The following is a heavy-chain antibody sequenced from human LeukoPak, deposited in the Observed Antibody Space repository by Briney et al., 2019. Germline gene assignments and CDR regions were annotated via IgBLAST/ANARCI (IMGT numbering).Heavy chain of an antibody. V-gene: IGHV4-4*02. CDR3: ARDYSGYDYVN. J-gene: IGHJ4*02. CDR1: GGSISSSNW. D-gene: IGHD5-12*01. CDR2: IYHSGST. Sequence: SETLSLTCAVSGGSISSSNWWSGVRQPPGKGLEWIGEIYHSGSTNYNPSLKSRVTISVDPSKNQFSLKLSPVTAADTAVYYCARDYSGYDYVNWGQGTLVTVSS.